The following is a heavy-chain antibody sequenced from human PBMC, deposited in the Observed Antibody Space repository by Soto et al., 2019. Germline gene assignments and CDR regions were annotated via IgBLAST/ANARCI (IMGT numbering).Heavy chain of an antibody. CDR2: INHSGST. Sequence: SETLSLTCAVYGGSFSGYYWSWIRQPPGKGLEWIGEINHSGSTNYNPSLKSRVTISVDTSKNQFSLKLSSVTAADTAVYYCARRGGSYSLSDLRKYFQHWGQGTLVTVSS. V-gene: IGHV4-34*01. CDR3: ARRGGSYSLSDLRKYFQH. D-gene: IGHD1-26*01. J-gene: IGHJ1*01. CDR1: GGSFSGYY.